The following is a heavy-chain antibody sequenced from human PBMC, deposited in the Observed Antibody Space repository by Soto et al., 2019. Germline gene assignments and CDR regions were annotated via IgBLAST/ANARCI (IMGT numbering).Heavy chain of an antibody. Sequence: GESLKISCKGSGYSFTSYWIGWVRQMPGKGLEWMGRIDPSDSYTNYSPSFQGHVTISADKSISTAYLQWSSLKASDTAMYYCARHKDIVNHHYGMDVWGQGTTVTVS. CDR3: ARHKDIVNHHYGMDV. V-gene: IGHV5-10-1*01. CDR2: IDPSDSYT. CDR1: GYSFTSYW. D-gene: IGHD2-15*01. J-gene: IGHJ6*02.